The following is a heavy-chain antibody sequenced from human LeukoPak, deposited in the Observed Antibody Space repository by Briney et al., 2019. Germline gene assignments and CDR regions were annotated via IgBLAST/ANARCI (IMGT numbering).Heavy chain of an antibody. CDR1: GGSMSSKNYH. CDR2: IFYSGST. V-gene: IGHV4-39*01. Sequence: PSETLSLTCTVSGGSMSSKNYHWGWIRQPPGMGLVWFGCIFYSGSTYYNPSLESRVTISVDTSKNQFSLKLSSVTAADTAVYYCARMPAGPYDGSSFSSFDNWGQGTLVTVSS. D-gene: IGHD3-22*01. J-gene: IGHJ4*02. CDR3: ARMPAGPYDGSSFSSFDN.